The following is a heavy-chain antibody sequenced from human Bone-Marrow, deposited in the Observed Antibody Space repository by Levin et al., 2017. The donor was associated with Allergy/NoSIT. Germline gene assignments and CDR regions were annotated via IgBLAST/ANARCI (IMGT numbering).Heavy chain of an antibody. Sequence: HPGGSLRLSCVASGFNFRTYAMSWVRQAPGKGLEWFSAISGSDDGTYYAESVKGRFTISRDNSKNTLYLQMNRLRDEDTAVYYCVKAPLGSCRGAVGYYLDSWGQGTLVTVSS. J-gene: IGHJ4*02. D-gene: IGHD7-27*01. V-gene: IGHV3-23*01. CDR2: ISGSDDGT. CDR1: GFNFRTYA. CDR3: VKAPLGSCRGAVGYYLDS.